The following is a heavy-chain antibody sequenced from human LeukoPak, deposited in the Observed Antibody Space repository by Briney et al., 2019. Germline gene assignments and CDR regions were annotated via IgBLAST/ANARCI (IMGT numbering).Heavy chain of an antibody. CDR2: ISYDGSNK. Sequence: PGGSLRLSCVASGFTFNSYGMHWVRQAPGKGLEWVAVISYDGSNKYFADSVRGRFTISRDNSKNTLYLQMCSLRAEDTAVYHCAKDLRGTGGPFDFWGQGTLVAFSS. CDR3: AKDLRGTGGPFDF. J-gene: IGHJ4*02. D-gene: IGHD1-1*01. CDR1: GFTFNSYG. V-gene: IGHV3-30*18.